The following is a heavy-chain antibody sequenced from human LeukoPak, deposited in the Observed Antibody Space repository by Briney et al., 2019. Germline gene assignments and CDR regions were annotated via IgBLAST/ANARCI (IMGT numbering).Heavy chain of an antibody. CDR2: IYYSGST. CDR1: GGSISSSSYY. D-gene: IGHD2-15*01. CDR3: ARDREGILTRGGNAFDI. J-gene: IGHJ3*02. Sequence: SETLSLTCTVSGGSISSSSYYWGWIRQPPGKGLEWIGSIYYSGSTYYNPSLKSRVTISVDTSKNQFSLKLSSVTAVDTAVYYCARDREGILTRGGNAFDIWGQGTMVTVSS. V-gene: IGHV4-39*07.